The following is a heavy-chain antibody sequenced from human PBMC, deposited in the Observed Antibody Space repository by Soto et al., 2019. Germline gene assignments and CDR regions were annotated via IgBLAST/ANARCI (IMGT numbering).Heavy chain of an antibody. CDR2: IIPIFGTA. Sequence: QVQLVQSGAEVKKPGSSVKVSCKASGGTFSSYAISWVRQAPGQGLEWMGGIIPIFGTANYAQKFQGRVTITADESTSTAYMELSSLRSEDTAVYYCARDHYDSSGSLGSQYYFDYWGQGTLVTVSS. V-gene: IGHV1-69*01. J-gene: IGHJ4*02. CDR3: ARDHYDSSGSLGSQYYFDY. D-gene: IGHD3-22*01. CDR1: GGTFSSYA.